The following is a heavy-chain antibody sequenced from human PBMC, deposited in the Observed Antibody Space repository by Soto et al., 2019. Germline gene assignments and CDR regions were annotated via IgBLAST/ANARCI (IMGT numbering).Heavy chain of an antibody. D-gene: IGHD6-13*01. V-gene: IGHV3-74*01. CDR1: GFTFSNSW. Sequence: EVQLVESGGGLVQPGGSLRLSCAASGFTFSNSWMHWVRQVPGKGLVWVSHINNDGSSTTYEGSVKGRFTISRDNAKSTLYLQMDSLRVENTAVYYCARDRTAASADYWGQGTLVSVSS. CDR3: ARDRTAASADY. J-gene: IGHJ4*02. CDR2: INNDGSST.